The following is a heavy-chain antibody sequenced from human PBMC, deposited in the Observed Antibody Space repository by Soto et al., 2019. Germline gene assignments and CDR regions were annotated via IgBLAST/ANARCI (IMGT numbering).Heavy chain of an antibody. D-gene: IGHD3-3*01. Sequence: QMQLVQSGAEVKEPGSAVKVSCKAPADSFSSYGISWVRQAPGQGLEWTGGIIPIFGTTNYAEKFQGRVTITADESTNTAYMELSSLRSEDTALYYCARVFPDGWVEPGVVRGYLDTWGRGTLVTVSS. CDR2: IIPIFGTT. V-gene: IGHV1-69*01. J-gene: IGHJ4*02. CDR1: ADSFSSYG. CDR3: ARVFPDGWVEPGVVRGYLDT.